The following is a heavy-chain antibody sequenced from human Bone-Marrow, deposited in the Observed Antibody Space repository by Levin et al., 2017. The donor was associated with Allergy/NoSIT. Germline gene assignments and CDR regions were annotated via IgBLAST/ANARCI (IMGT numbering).Heavy chain of an antibody. J-gene: IGHJ4*02. CDR3: ARDPVVADPNC. V-gene: IGHV3-7*01. CDR1: GFPFSSYW. D-gene: IGHD3-22*01. Sequence: GGSLRLSCAASGFPFSSYWMSWVRQAPGKGLEWVASIKQDGSEKYYVDSVKGRLTISRDNAKNSLFLHMNSLRVEDTAVYYCARDPVVADPNCWGQGTLVTVSS. CDR2: IKQDGSEK.